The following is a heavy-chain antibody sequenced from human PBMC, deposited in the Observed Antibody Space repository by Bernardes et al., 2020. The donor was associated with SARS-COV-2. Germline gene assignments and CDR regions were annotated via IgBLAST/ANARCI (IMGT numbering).Heavy chain of an antibody. Sequence: SETLSLTCTFSGGSFSSSDYWSWVRQPPGGGLEWIGQVNRNGATKYNPSLLGRLSISLGNSNNHFSLKLSSVTATDTALYYCARHREFAFDLWGQGTTVTVSS. D-gene: IGHD3-10*01. CDR2: VNRNGAT. CDR1: GGSFSSSDY. V-gene: IGHV4-4*02. J-gene: IGHJ3*01. CDR3: ARHREFAFDL.